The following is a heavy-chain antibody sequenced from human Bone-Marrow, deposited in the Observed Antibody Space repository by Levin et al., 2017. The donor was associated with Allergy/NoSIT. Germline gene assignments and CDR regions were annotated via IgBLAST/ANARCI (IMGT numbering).Heavy chain of an antibody. J-gene: IGHJ4*02. CDR2: ISGSGSFT. CDR3: ARRQKTGAGPRGFDF. D-gene: IGHD6-19*01. Sequence: GESLKISCAASGFNFSDYYLTWIRQAPGKGPEWVSYISGSGSFTLYGDSVKGRFIISRDKAKNSVHLQMSSLRADDTAFYYYARRQKTGAGPRGFDFWGQGTLVTVSS. CDR1: GFNFSDYY. V-gene: IGHV3-11*06.